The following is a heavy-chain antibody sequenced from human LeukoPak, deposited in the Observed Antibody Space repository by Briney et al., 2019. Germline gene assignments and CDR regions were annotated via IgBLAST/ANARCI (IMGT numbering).Heavy chain of an antibody. Sequence: PGGSLRLSCAASGFTFSSYGMHWVRQAPGKGLEWVSVIYSGGSTYYADSVKGRFTISRDNSKNTLYLQMNSLRAEDTAVYYCAKEGCSGGSCYSYPGYWGQGTLVTVSS. CDR2: IYSGGST. J-gene: IGHJ4*02. CDR1: GFTFSSYG. V-gene: IGHV3-NL1*01. CDR3: AKEGCSGGSCYSYPGY. D-gene: IGHD2-15*01.